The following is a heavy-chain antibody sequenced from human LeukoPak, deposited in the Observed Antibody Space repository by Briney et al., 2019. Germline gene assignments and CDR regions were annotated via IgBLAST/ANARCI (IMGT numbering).Heavy chain of an antibody. CDR2: IRYDGSDK. D-gene: IGHD1-26*01. CDR1: GFTFSWYG. CDR3: AKDYGYYSGYFNY. V-gene: IGHV3-30*02. J-gene: IGHJ4*02. Sequence: GGSPRLSCAASGFTFSWYGMYWVRQAPGKGLEWVAFIRYDGSDKKYADSVKGRFTISRDNSKNTLYLQMNSLRAEDTAVYYCAKDYGYYSGYFNYWGQGTLVTVSS.